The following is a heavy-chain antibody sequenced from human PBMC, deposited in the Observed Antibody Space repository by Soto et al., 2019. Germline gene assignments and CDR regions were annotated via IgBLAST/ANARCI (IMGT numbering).Heavy chain of an antibody. CDR2: ITHGATRK. J-gene: IGHJ4*02. CDR1: GCTFSGSR. V-gene: IGHV3-30*18. CDR3: AKEWVGGSNRYQLDY. Sequence: XRCLRLSCPASGCTFSGSRMDWVRQAPGKGLEWVAGITHGATRKSYSDSVKGRFIISRDNSKKMLYLQLNSLRREDTAVYYCAKEWVGGSNRYQLDYWGRGTLVTVSS. D-gene: IGHD4-4*01.